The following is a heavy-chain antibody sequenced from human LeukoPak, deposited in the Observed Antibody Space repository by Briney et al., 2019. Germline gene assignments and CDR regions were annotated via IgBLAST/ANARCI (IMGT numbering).Heavy chain of an antibody. D-gene: IGHD6-6*01. Sequence: ASVKVSCKASGYTFTSYDINWVRQATGQGLAWMGWMNPNSGNTGYAQKFQGRVTMTRNTSISTAYMELSSLRSEDTAVYYCARGRSKQLVRIDYWGQGTLVTVSS. J-gene: IGHJ4*02. CDR1: GYTFTSYD. V-gene: IGHV1-8*01. CDR3: ARGRSKQLVRIDY. CDR2: MNPNSGNT.